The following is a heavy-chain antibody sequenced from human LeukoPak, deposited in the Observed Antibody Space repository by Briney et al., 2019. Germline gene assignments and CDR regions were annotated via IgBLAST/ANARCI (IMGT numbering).Heavy chain of an antibody. CDR3: ARTPLNQPYWFDP. CDR1: GYTFSNYG. J-gene: IGHJ5*02. Sequence: ASVKVSCKASGYTFSNYGFSWVRQAPGQGLEWMGWIGVSHGQPDYAQKLQGRVTLTIDTSTTAAYMELRSLSSDDTAVYYCARTPLNQPYWFDPWGQGTLVTVSS. V-gene: IGHV1-18*01. CDR2: IGVSHGQP.